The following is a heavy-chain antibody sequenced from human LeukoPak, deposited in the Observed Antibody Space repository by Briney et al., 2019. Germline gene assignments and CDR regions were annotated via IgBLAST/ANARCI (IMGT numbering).Heavy chain of an antibody. J-gene: IGHJ4*02. CDR2: ISGSGGST. D-gene: IGHD1-26*01. CDR1: GFTFSSYA. CDR3: AKVRVGATTRAIDY. V-gene: IGHV3-23*01. Sequence: GSLRLSCAASGFTFSSYAMSWVRQAPGKGLEWVSAISGSGGSTYYADSVKGRFTISRDNSKNTLYLQMNSLRAEDTAVYYCAKVRVGATTRAIDYWGQGTLVTVSS.